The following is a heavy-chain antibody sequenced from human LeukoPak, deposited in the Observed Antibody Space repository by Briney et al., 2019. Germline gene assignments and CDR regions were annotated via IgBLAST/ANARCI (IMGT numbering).Heavy chain of an antibody. CDR2: ISSSGDTI. J-gene: IGHJ3*01. CDR3: ARDLTPGIVVVPACSV. Sequence: TGGSLRLSCAASGFPFSDYYMSWIRQAPGKGLEWVSYISSSGDTIYYADSVKGRFTISRDNAKNSLYLQMNSLRAEDTAVYYCARDLTPGIVVVPACSVWGQGTMVTVSS. V-gene: IGHV3-11*04. CDR1: GFPFSDYY. D-gene: IGHD2-2*01.